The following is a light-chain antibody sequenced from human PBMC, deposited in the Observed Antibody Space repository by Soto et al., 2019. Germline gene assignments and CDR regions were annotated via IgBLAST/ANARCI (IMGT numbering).Light chain of an antibody. Sequence: EIVLTQSPATLALSPGGRATLSCRASQSVSSYLAWYQQKSGQAPRLLIYDASNRATGIPARFSGSGSGTDFTLTISSLEPEDFAVYYCQQRSNWPITFGQGTRLEIK. J-gene: IGKJ5*01. CDR1: QSVSSY. CDR3: QQRSNWPIT. CDR2: DAS. V-gene: IGKV3-11*01.